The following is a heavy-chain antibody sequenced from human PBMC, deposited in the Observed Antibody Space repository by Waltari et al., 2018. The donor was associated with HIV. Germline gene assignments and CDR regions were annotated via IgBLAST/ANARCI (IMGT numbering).Heavy chain of an antibody. CDR1: GFTLSSYA. CDR3: AKEEAWFYSDSSGYT. D-gene: IGHD3-22*01. CDR2: IIVRAGST. V-gene: IGHV3-23*01. J-gene: IGHJ5*02. Sequence: EVQLLESGGGLVQPGESLRLSCAASGFTLSSYAMSWVRQTPGKGLEWVSVIIVRAGSTFYADSVKGRFTISRDNSMNTLYLQMNSLRVEDTAVYYCAKEEAWFYSDSSGYTWGQGTLVTVSS.